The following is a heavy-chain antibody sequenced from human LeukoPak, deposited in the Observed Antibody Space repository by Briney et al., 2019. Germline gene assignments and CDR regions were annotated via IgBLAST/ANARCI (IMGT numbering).Heavy chain of an antibody. CDR3: AREGGLRLTTRYFDY. CDR2: FSSSSSYT. Sequence: GGSLRLSCAASGFTFSDYYMSWIRQAPGKGLEWVSFFSSSSSYTNYPDSVKGRFTISRDNAKNSLYLQMNSLRAEDTAVYYCAREGGLRLTTRYFDYWGQGTLVTVSS. D-gene: IGHD3-16*01. CDR1: GFTFSDYY. V-gene: IGHV3-11*06. J-gene: IGHJ4*02.